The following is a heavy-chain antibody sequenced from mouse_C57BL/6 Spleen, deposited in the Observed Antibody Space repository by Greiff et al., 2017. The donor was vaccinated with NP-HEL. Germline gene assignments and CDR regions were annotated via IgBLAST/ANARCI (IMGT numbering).Heavy chain of an antibody. D-gene: IGHD1-1*01. J-gene: IGHJ4*01. Sequence: QVQLKESGAELMKPGASVKLSCKATGYTFTGYWIEWVKQRPGHGLEWIGEILPGSGSTNYNEKFKGKATFTADTSSNTAYMQLSSLTTEDSAVYYCAKTYGYYGSSYVGAMDYWGQGTSVTVSS. CDR2: ILPGSGST. V-gene: IGHV1-9*01. CDR1: GYTFTGYW. CDR3: AKTYGYYGSSYVGAMDY.